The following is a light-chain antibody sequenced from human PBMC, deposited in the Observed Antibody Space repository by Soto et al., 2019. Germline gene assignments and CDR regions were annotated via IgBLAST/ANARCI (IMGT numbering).Light chain of an antibody. Sequence: QSALTQPRSVSGSPGQSVTVSCTGTSSDVGAHNHVSWYQQHPGKVPKLMIYDVNKRPSGVPDRFSGSKSVNTASLTISGLLADEEADYCCSSVAGGIYVFGTGTKLTVL. V-gene: IGLV2-11*01. CDR2: DVN. CDR3: SSVAGGIYV. J-gene: IGLJ1*01. CDR1: SSDVGAHNH.